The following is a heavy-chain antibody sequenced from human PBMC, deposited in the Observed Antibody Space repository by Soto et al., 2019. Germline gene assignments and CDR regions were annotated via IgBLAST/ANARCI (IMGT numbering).Heavy chain of an antibody. CDR3: AKDGVSGFDT. V-gene: IGHV3-23*01. Sequence: EVQLLESGGGLVQPGGSLRLSCAASGFTFSSYAMSWVRQAPGKGLEWVSAISGSGGSTYYADSVKGRFTTSRDNSKTRRYLQMNSLRAEDRAVYYCAKDGVSGFDTWGQGTLVTVSA. D-gene: IGHD3-16*01. CDR1: GFTFSSYA. CDR2: ISGSGGST. J-gene: IGHJ4*02.